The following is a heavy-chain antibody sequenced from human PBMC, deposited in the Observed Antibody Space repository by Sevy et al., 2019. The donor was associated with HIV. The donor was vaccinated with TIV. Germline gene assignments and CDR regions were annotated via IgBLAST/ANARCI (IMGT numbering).Heavy chain of an antibody. Sequence: GGSLRLSCAASGFTFSDSAIHWVRQASGKGLEWVGRIRSKSNRHATAYAASVKGRFTISRDDSKNTAYLQMNSLKTEDTAVYYCTRHRLSMVRGISMAHYFDYWGPGTLVTVSS. CDR3: TRHRLSMVRGISMAHYFDY. CDR2: IRSKSNRHAT. V-gene: IGHV3-73*01. D-gene: IGHD3-10*01. J-gene: IGHJ4*02. CDR1: GFTFSDSA.